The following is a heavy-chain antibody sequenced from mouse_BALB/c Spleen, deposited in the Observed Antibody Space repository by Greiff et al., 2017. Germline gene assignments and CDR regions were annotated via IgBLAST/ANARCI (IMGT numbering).Heavy chain of an antibody. CDR2: ISSGSSTI. CDR3: ARRGVRRGAMDY. Sequence: EVKLMESGGGLVQPGGSRKLSCAASGFTFSSFGMHWVRQAPEKGLEWVAYISSGSSTIYYADTVKGRFTISRDNPKNTLFLQMTSLRSEDTAMYYCARRGVRRGAMDYWGQGTSVTVSS. D-gene: IGHD2-14*01. V-gene: IGHV5-17*02. CDR1: GFTFSSFG. J-gene: IGHJ4*01.